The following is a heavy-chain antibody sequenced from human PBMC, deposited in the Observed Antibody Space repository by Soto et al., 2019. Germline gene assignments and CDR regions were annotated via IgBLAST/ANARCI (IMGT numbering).Heavy chain of an antibody. CDR1: GGSFDSYT. J-gene: IGHJ4*02. CDR3: ATDRAVRGVIDK. Sequence: QVQLVQSGAEVMKPGSAVKVSCKLSGGSFDSYTISWVRQAPGQGLAWMGRIVPIIETTKYAPKFQGRVTITADKSTSTVYLELSGLKVDDTAVFYCATDRAVRGVIDKWGQGTLVTVSS. V-gene: IGHV1-69*08. D-gene: IGHD3-10*01. CDR2: IVPIIETT.